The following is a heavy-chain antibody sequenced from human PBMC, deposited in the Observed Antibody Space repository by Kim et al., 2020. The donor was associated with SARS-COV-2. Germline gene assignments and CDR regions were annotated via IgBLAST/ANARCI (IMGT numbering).Heavy chain of an antibody. CDR3: ARDGQQSSVDI. J-gene: IGHJ3*02. D-gene: IGHD6-13*01. Sequence: TSYAQKFQGRVTMTRDTSTSTVYMELSSLRSEDTAVYYCARDGQQSSVDIWGQGTMVTVSS. V-gene: IGHV1-46*01. CDR2: T.